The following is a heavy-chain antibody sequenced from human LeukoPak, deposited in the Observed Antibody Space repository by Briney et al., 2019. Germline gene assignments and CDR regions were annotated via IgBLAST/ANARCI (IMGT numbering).Heavy chain of an antibody. J-gene: IGHJ4*02. V-gene: IGHV3-30*02. CDR1: GFTFSSYG. CDR2: IRYDGSNK. CDR3: AKDRGGYATAGIDY. Sequence: PGGSLRLSCAASGFTFSSYGMHWVRQAPGKGLEWVAFIRYDGSNKYYADSVKGRFTISRDNSKNTLYLQMNSLRAEDTAVYYCAKDRGGYATAGIDYWGQGTLDTVSS. D-gene: IGHD6-13*01.